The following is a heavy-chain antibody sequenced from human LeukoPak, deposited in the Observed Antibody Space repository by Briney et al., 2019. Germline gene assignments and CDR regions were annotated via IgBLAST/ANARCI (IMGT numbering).Heavy chain of an antibody. J-gene: IGHJ4*02. V-gene: IGHV3-20*04. CDR2: INWNGGST. D-gene: IGHD6-19*01. Sequence: PGGSLRLSCAASGFTFDDYGMNWVRQAPGKGLEWVSGINWNGGSTGYADSVKGRFTISRDNAKNSLYLQMNSLRAEDTALYYCARDLYINSSGWFIYWGQGTLVTVSS. CDR3: ARDLYINSSGWFIY. CDR1: GFTFDDYG.